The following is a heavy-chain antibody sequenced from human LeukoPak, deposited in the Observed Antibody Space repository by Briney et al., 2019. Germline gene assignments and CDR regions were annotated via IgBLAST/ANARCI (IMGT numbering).Heavy chain of an antibody. CDR3: AKGYYDYVWWSYYFDY. D-gene: IGHD3-16*01. J-gene: IGHJ4*02. Sequence: GGSLRLSCAASGFTFSSYAMSWVRQAPGKGLEWVSAISGSGGSTYYADSVKGRFTISRDNSRDTLYLQMNSLRAEDTAVYYSAKGYYDYVWWSYYFDYWGQGTLLTVSS. CDR1: GFTFSSYA. CDR2: ISGSGGST. V-gene: IGHV3-23*01.